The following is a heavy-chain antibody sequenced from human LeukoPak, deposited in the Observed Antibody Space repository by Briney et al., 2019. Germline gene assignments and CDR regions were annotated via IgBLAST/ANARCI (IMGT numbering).Heavy chain of an antibody. D-gene: IGHD6-19*01. CDR3: ARGSQVQPWLVPHYYYYYYMDV. V-gene: IGHV4-34*01. CDR1: GGSFSDYY. J-gene: IGHJ6*03. Sequence: PSETLSLTCAVYGGSFSDYYWSWIRQPPGKGLEWIGEINDSRSTDYNPSLKSRVTISIDTSKNQFSLKLSSVTAADTAVYYCARGSQVQPWLVPHYYYYYYMDVWRKGTPVTVSS. CDR2: INDSRST.